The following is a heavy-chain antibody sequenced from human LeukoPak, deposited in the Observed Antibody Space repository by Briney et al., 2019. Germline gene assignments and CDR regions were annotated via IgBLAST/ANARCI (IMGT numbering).Heavy chain of an antibody. CDR2: ISGSGDNT. CDR1: GFTFSSYW. CDR3: AKAHSSSWYYFDY. Sequence: PGGSLRLSCAASGFTFSSYWMSWVRQAPGKGLEWVSIISGSGDNTYYADSMKGRFTISRDNSKNTLYLQMNSLRAEDTAVYYCAKAHSSSWYYFDYWGQGTLVTVSS. D-gene: IGHD6-13*01. J-gene: IGHJ4*02. V-gene: IGHV3-23*01.